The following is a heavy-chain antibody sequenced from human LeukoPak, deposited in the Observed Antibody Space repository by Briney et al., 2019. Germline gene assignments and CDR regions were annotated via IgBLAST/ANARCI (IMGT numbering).Heavy chain of an antibody. CDR2: ISTSSTTI. D-gene: IGHD4-17*01. CDR1: GFTFSTYS. CDR3: AKERQTGDYFTSDF. V-gene: IGHV3-48*01. J-gene: IGHJ4*02. Sequence: GGSLRLSCAASGFTFSTYSMNWVRQAPGKGLEWISHISTSSTTIYYADSVKGRFTISRDNSKNTLYLQMNSLRAEDTAVYYCAKERQTGDYFTSDFWGQGTLVTVSS.